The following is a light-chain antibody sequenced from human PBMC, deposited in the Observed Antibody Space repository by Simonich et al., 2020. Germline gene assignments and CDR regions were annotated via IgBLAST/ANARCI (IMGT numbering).Light chain of an antibody. J-gene: IGLJ2*01. Sequence: SYELTQPPSVSVSPGQTARSTCSRDALQKKYDYWYQQKSGQAPVLGIYEDSKRPSGIPGRFSGSSSGTMATLTISGAQVEDEADYYCYSTDSSGNHRVFGGGTKLTVL. CDR3: YSTDSSGNHRV. CDR1: ALQKKY. V-gene: IGLV3-10*01. CDR2: EDS.